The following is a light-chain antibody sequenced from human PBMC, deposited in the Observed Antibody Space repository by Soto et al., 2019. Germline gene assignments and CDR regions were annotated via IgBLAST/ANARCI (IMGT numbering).Light chain of an antibody. CDR1: QGISNY. V-gene: IGKV1-9*01. CDR2: AAS. CDR3: QQLNSYST. J-gene: IGKJ5*01. Sequence: DIQLTQSPSFLSASVGDRVTITCRASQGISNYLAWYQQKPGEAPRLLIYAASTLQSGVPSRFSGSGSGTDFTLTISSLQPEDFATYYCQQLNSYSTFGQGTRLEIK.